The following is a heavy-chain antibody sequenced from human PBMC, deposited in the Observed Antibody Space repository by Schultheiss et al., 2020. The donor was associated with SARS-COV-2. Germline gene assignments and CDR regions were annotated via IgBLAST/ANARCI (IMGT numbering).Heavy chain of an antibody. CDR3: ARIVPGSYFDY. D-gene: IGHD2-2*01. CDR1: GYTFTSYD. CDR2: INPNSGGT. Sequence: ASVKVSCKASGYTFTSYDINWVRQATGQGLEWMGWINPNSGGTNYAQKLQGRVTMTTDTSTSTAYMELRSLRSDDTAVYYCARIVPGSYFDYWGQGTLVTVSS. V-gene: IGHV1-18*01. J-gene: IGHJ4*02.